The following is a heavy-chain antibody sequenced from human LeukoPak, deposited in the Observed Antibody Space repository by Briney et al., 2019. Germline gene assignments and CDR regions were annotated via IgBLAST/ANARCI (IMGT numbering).Heavy chain of an antibody. CDR3: AKAPVTSCRGAFCYPFDY. V-gene: IGHV3-23*01. CDR1: GFSFSSYA. CDR2: MSSSDDGR. J-gene: IGHJ4*02. Sequence: SGGSLRLSCATSGFSFSSYAMSWVRQAPGKGLEWVSAMSSSDDGRYYAASVRGRFTISRDTSRGTLYLQMNSLRAEDAAVYCAKAPVTSCRGAFCYPFDYWGQGTLVTVSS. D-gene: IGHD2-15*01.